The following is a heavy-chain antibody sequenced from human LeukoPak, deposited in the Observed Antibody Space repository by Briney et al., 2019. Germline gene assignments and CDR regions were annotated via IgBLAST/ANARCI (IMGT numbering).Heavy chain of an antibody. CDR1: GYTFTNYY. CDR2: INPSGGST. Sequence: ASVKVSCKASGYTFTNYYMHWVRQAPGQGLEWMGIINPSGGSTSYAQKLQGRVTMTRDTSTSTVYMELSSLRFDDTAVYYCARVDVGYSSSWAPYGMDVWGQGTTVTVSS. D-gene: IGHD4-11*01. CDR3: ARVDVGYSSSWAPYGMDV. V-gene: IGHV1-46*04. J-gene: IGHJ6*02.